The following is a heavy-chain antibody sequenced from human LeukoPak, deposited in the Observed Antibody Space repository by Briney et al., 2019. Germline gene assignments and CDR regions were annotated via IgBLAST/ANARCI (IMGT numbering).Heavy chain of an antibody. CDR1: GYTFTGYY. V-gene: IGHV1-18*04. CDR3: ARYPGADGESEFDY. CDR2: ISAYNGNT. J-gene: IGHJ4*02. D-gene: IGHD3-10*01. Sequence: GASAKVSCKASGYTFTGYYMHWVRQAPGQGLEWMGWISAYNGNTNYAQKLQGRVTMTTDTSTSTAYMELRSLRSDDTAVYYCARYPGADGESEFDYWGQGTLVTVSS.